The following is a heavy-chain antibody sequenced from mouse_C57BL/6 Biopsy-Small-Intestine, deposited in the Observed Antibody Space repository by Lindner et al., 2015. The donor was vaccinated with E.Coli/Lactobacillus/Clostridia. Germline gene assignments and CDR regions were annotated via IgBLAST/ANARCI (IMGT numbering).Heavy chain of an antibody. CDR2: IYPGDGDT. D-gene: IGHD3-3*01. CDR1: GYAFSSSW. V-gene: IGHV1-82*01. Sequence: VQLQESGPELVKPGASVKISCKASGYAFSSSWMNWVKQRPGKGLEWIGRIYPGDGDTNYNGKFKGKATLTADKSSSTAYMQLSSLTSEESAVYFCAKGSNYGDYWGQGTTPTVSS. CDR3: AKGSNYGDY. J-gene: IGHJ2*01.